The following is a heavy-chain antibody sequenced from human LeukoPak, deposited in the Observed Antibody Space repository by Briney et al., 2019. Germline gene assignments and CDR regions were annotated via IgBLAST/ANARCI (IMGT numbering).Heavy chain of an antibody. CDR2: IYYSGST. CDR1: GASISSSFYY. V-gene: IGHV4-39*07. J-gene: IGHJ4*02. D-gene: IGHD3-10*01. CDR3: ASLATMVRD. Sequence: SETLSLTCTVSGASISSSFYYWAWIRQPPGKGLEWIGSIYYSGSTYYNPSLKSRVTISVDTSKNQFSLKLSSVTAADTAVYYCASLATMVRDWGQGTLVTVSS.